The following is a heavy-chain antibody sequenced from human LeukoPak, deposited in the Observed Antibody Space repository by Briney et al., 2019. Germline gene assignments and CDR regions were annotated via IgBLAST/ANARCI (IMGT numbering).Heavy chain of an antibody. Sequence: SETLSLTCTVSGGSISTTSYFWAWIRQPPGEGLEWIGSIYYSGTTYYNSSLKSRVTISVERSKNHISLNLSSLTAADTAVYYCARVYSSSHNWFDTWGQGTQVTVSS. CDR2: IYYSGTT. D-gene: IGHD6-13*01. J-gene: IGHJ5*02. CDR3: ARVYSSSHNWFDT. CDR1: GGSISTTSYF. V-gene: IGHV4-39*07.